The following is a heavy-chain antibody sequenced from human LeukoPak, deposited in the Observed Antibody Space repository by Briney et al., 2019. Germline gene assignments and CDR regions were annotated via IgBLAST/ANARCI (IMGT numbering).Heavy chain of an antibody. CDR3: AKEVYDFSSGYAYYFDC. Sequence: PGGSLRLSCAASGFTFSSYAMSWVRQAPGKGLEWVSAISGSGDHTKYADSVKGRFTISRDNSKITLSLQMRSLRAEATAVYYCAKEVYDFSSGYAYYFDCWGQGTLVTVSS. J-gene: IGHJ4*02. CDR1: GFTFSSYA. CDR2: ISGSGDHT. D-gene: IGHD3-3*01. V-gene: IGHV3-23*01.